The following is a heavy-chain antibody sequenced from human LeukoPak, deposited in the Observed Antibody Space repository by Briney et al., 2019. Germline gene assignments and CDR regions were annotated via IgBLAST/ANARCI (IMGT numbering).Heavy chain of an antibody. J-gene: IGHJ4*02. CDR3: ARGTVSDY. D-gene: IGHD4-11*01. CDR2: ISSSGSTI. V-gene: IGHV3-48*02. Sequence: GSLRLSCAASGFIFSSHNMNWVRQAPGKGLEWVSYISSSGSTIYYADSVKGRFTISRDNAKNSLYLQLNSLRDEDTAVYYCARGTVSDYWGQGTLVTVSS. CDR1: GFIFSSHN.